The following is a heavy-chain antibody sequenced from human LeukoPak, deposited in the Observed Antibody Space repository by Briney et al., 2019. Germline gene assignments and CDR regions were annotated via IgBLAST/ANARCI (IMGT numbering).Heavy chain of an antibody. J-gene: IGHJ5*02. V-gene: IGHV4-34*01. Sequence: SETLSLTCAVYGGSFSGYYWSWIRQPPGKGLEWIGEINHSGSTNYNPSLKSRVTISVDTSKNQFSLKLSSVTAADTAVYYCARTHSYITIFGVASSGFDPWGQGTLVTVSS. CDR3: ARTHSYITIFGVASSGFDP. CDR2: INHSGST. CDR1: GGSFSGYY. D-gene: IGHD3-3*01.